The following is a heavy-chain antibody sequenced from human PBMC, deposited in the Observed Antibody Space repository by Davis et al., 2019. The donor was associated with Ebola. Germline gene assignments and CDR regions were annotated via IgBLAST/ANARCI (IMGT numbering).Heavy chain of an antibody. J-gene: IGHJ5*02. CDR2: INHSGST. Sequence: SETLSLTCTVSGGSISSYYWSWIRQPPGKGLEWIGEINHSGSTNYNPSLKSRVTISVDTSKNQFSLKLSSVTAADTAVYYCAREYCSGGSCYGEKWNWFDPWGQRTLVTVSS. D-gene: IGHD2-15*01. CDR3: AREYCSGGSCYGEKWNWFDP. CDR1: GGSISSYY. V-gene: IGHV4-34*01.